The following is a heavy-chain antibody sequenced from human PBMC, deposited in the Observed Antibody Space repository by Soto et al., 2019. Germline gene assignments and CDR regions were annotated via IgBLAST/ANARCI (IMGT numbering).Heavy chain of an antibody. Sequence: PGGSLRLSCAGSGFTFSNFWMHWVRQAPGKGLVWVARINTDGSVTSHADSVKGRFTISRDNAKSTLYLQMNSLREEDSAMYYCARKTGLGATNYWGRGTLVTVSS. D-gene: IGHD1-26*01. CDR3: ARKTGLGATNY. CDR1: GFTFSNFW. CDR2: INTDGSVT. J-gene: IGHJ4*02. V-gene: IGHV3-74*01.